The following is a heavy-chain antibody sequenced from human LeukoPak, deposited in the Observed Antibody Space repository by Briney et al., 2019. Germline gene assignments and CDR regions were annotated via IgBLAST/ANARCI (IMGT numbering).Heavy chain of an antibody. D-gene: IGHD2-2*02. J-gene: IGHJ5*02. CDR1: GYTFTSYY. CDR3: AAIGIVVVPAAIQGSDWFDP. CDR2: INPSGGST. Sequence: ASVKVSCKASGYTFTSYYMHWVRQAPGQGLEWMGIINPSGGSTSYAQKFQGRVTMTRDMSTSTDYMELSSLRSEDTAVYYCAAIGIVVVPAAIQGSDWFDPWGQGTLVTVSS. V-gene: IGHV1-46*01.